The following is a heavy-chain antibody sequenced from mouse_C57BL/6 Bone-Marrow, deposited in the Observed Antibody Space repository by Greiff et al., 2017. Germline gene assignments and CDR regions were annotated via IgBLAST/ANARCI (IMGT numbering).Heavy chain of an antibody. D-gene: IGHD2-1*01. CDR1: GYTFTSYG. Sequence: QVQLQQSGAELARPGASVKLSCKASGYTFTSYGISWVKQRTGQGLEWIGEIYPRSGNTYYNEKFKGKATLTADKSSSTAYMELRSLTSEDSAVYFCAIPSYYCTAWFAFWGQGTLVTVSA. J-gene: IGHJ3*01. CDR2: IYPRSGNT. V-gene: IGHV1-81*01. CDR3: AIPSYYCTAWFAF.